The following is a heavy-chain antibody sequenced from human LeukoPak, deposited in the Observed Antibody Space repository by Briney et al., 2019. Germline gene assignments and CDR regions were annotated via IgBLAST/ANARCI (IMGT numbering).Heavy chain of an antibody. Sequence: GASLKISCQGSGSSFTSYWIGWVRQMPGKGLEWMGIIYPGDSDTRYSPSFQGQVTISADKSISTAYLQWSSLKASDTAMYYCARFIGPAAMYYFDYWGQGTLVTVSS. J-gene: IGHJ4*02. CDR2: IYPGDSDT. CDR1: GSSFTSYW. CDR3: ARFIGPAAMYYFDY. D-gene: IGHD2-2*01. V-gene: IGHV5-51*01.